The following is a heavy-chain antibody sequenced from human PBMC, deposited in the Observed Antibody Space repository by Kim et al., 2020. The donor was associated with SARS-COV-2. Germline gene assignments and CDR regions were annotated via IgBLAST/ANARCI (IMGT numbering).Heavy chain of an antibody. V-gene: IGHV4-34*01. J-gene: IGHJ6*02. CDR1: GGSFSGYY. D-gene: IGHD4-17*01. Sequence: SETLSLTCAVYGGSFSGYYWSWIRQPPGKGLEWIGEINHSGSTNYNPSPKSRVTTSVDTTKNQFSLKLSCVTAADTAEYYCARSATVTTFYFYYYGMDDWGQGTTVTVSS. CDR2: INHSGST. CDR3: ARSATVTTFYFYYYGMDD.